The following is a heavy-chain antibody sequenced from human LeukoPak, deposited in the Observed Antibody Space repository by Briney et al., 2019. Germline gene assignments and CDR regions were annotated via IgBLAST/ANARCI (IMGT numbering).Heavy chain of an antibody. D-gene: IGHD5-18*01. Sequence: TSETLSLTCTVSGGSISSYYWSWIRRPPGKGLEWIGYIYYSGSTYYNPSLKSRVTISVDRSKNQFSLKLSSVTAADTAVYYCARTPVDTAMDNYFDYWGQGTLVTVSS. CDR1: GGSISSYY. CDR2: IYYSGST. V-gene: IGHV4-59*12. CDR3: ARTPVDTAMDNYFDY. J-gene: IGHJ4*02.